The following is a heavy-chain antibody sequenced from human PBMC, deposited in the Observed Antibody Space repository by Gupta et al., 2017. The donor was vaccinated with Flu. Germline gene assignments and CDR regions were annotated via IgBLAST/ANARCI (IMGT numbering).Heavy chain of an antibody. CDR3: VRESGPFDGFDI. J-gene: IGHJ3*02. D-gene: IGHD3-3*01. Sequence: DSVKGRFTFSRDNSKNTMSLQMNSLRVEDTAVYYCVRESGPFDGFDIWGQGTMVTVSS. V-gene: IGHV3-30*07.